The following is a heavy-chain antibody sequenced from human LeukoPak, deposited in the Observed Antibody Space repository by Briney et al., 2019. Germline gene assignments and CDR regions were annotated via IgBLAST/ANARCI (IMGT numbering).Heavy chain of an antibody. CDR3: ARVGPTVTTGGDADAFDI. V-gene: IGHV1-2*02. CDR2: FNPDSGGT. D-gene: IGHD4-17*01. J-gene: IGHJ3*02. Sequence: GASVKVSCKASGYTFTGYYMHWVRQAPGQGLEWMGWFNPDSGGTNYAQKFQGRVTMTRDTSISTAYMELSRLRSDDTAVYYCARVGPTVTTGGDADAFDIWGQGTMVTVSS. CDR1: GYTFTGYY.